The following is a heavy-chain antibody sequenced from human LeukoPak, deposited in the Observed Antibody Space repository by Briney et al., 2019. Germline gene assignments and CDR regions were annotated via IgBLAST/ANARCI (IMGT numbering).Heavy chain of an antibody. V-gene: IGHV4-31*03. D-gene: IGHD5-24*01. Sequence: SETLSLTCTVSGGSISSGGYYWSWIRQHPGKGLEWIGYIYYSGSTYYNPSPKSRVAISVDTSKNQFSLKLSSVTAADTAVYYCAGMATMLSTPLDYWGQGTLVTVSS. J-gene: IGHJ4*02. CDR3: AGMATMLSTPLDY. CDR2: IYYSGST. CDR1: GGSISSGGYY.